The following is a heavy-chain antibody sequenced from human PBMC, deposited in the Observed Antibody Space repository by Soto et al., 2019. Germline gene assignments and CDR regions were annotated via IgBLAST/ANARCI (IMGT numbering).Heavy chain of an antibody. CDR3: ARGLNKAAGGAFDI. Sequence: QVQLVESGGDVVQPGTSLRLSCVASGFIFFDYAIQWVRQAPGKGLDWVAVVSRDGNTKYYADSVRGRFTISRDNSKNTVFLHINILRPEDTARYYCARGLNKAAGGAFDIWGQGALVTVSS. CDR2: VSRDGNTK. D-gene: IGHD3-16*01. V-gene: IGHV3-30-3*01. CDR1: GFIFFDYA. J-gene: IGHJ3*02.